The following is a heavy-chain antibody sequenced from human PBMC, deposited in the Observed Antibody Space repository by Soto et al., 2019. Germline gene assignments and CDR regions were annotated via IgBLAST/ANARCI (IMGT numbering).Heavy chain of an antibody. V-gene: IGHV3-33*01. CDR2: IWYDGSNK. CDR3: ARDRRWELAGAFSYYFDY. CDR1: GFTFSSYG. D-gene: IGHD1-26*01. J-gene: IGHJ4*02. Sequence: GGSLRLSCAASGFTFSSYGVHWVRQAPGKGLEWVAVIWYDGSNKYYADSVKGRFTISRDNSKNTLYLQMNSLRAEDTAVYYCARDRRWELAGAFSYYFDYWGQGTLVTVSS.